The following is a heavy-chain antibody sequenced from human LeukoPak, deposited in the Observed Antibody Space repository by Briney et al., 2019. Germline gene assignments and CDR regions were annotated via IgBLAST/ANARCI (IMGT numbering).Heavy chain of an antibody. J-gene: IGHJ5*02. V-gene: IGHV3-53*01. Sequence: GGSLRLSCAASGFTVSSNYMSWVRQAPGRGLEWVSVIYSGGSIYYADSVKGRFTISRDNSKNMLYLQMNSLRAEDTAVYYCASPPGNWFDPWGQGTLVTVSS. CDR1: GFTVSSNY. CDR3: ASPPGNWFDP. CDR2: IYSGGSI.